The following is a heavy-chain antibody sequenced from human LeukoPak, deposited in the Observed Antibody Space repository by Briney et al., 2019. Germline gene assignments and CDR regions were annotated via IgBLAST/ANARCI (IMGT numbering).Heavy chain of an antibody. V-gene: IGHV1-69*06. D-gene: IGHD2-2*01. CDR2: IIPIFGTA. CDR3: ASNGAYCSSTSCYAPSDYYYGMDV. CDR1: GGTFSSYA. Sequence: SVKVSCKASGGTFSSYAISWVRQAPGQGLEWMGGIIPIFGTANYAQKFQGRVTITADKSTSTAHMELSSLRSEDTAVYYCASNGAYCSSTSCYAPSDYYYGMDVWGKGTTVTVSS. J-gene: IGHJ6*04.